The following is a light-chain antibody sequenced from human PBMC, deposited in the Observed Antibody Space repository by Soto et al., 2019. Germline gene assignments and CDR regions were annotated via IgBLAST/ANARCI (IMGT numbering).Light chain of an antibody. V-gene: IGKV3-15*01. CDR1: QSVSSN. J-gene: IGKJ2*01. Sequence: EIVMTQSPATLSVSPGEGATLSCRASQSVSSNLAWYQQKPGQAPRLLIYGASTRATGIPARFSGSGSGTEFTLTISSLQSEDFAVYFCQQYVSSPMYTFGQGTKLEIK. CDR3: QQYVSSPMYT. CDR2: GAS.